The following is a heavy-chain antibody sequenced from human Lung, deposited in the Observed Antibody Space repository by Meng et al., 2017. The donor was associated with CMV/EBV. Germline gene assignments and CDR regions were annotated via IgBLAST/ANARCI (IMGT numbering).Heavy chain of an antibody. CDR3: ARVYTCRDDFWRNCYYYGMDV. J-gene: IGHJ6*02. D-gene: IGHD3-3*01. CDR2: MNPNSSNT. CDR1: GYTFPSYD. Sequence: ASVXVSCKASGYTFPSYDINWVRQATGQGLEWMGWMNPNSSNTGYAQKFQGRVTITRNTSISTAYMELSSLRSEDTAVYYCARVYTCRDDFWRNCYYYGMDVWGQGTTVTVSS. V-gene: IGHV1-8*03.